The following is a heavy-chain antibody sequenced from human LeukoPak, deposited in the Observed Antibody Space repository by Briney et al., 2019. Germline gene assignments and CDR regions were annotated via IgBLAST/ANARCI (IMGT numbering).Heavy chain of an antibody. V-gene: IGHV3-74*01. J-gene: IGHJ4*02. CDR1: GFTFSNYW. Sequence: GGSLRLSCAASGFTFSNYWMHWVRQAPGKGLVWVSRLDTDGSDTSYADSVKGRFTISRDNAKNTLYLQMNNLRAEDTAVYYCARGGYSYDKTFDYWGQGTLVTVSS. D-gene: IGHD5-18*01. CDR3: ARGGYSYDKTFDY. CDR2: LDTDGSDT.